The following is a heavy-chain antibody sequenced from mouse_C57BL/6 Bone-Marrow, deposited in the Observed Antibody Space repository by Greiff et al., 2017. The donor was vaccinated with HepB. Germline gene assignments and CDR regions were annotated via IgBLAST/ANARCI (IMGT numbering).Heavy chain of an antibody. CDR1: GYTFTSYW. V-gene: IGHV1-55*01. J-gene: IGHJ2*01. D-gene: IGHD1-1*01. CDR3: AGYYYGSSYAF. Sequence: QVQLKQSGAELVKPGASVKMSCKASGYTFTSYWITWVKQRPGQGLEWIGDIYPGSGSTNYNEKFKSKATLTVDTSSSTAYMQLSSLTSEDSAVYYCAGYYYGSSYAFWGQGTTLTVSS. CDR2: IYPGSGST.